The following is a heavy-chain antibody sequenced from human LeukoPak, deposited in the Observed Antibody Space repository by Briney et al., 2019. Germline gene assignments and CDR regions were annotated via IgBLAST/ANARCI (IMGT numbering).Heavy chain of an antibody. Sequence: PSVTLSLTCTVSGGSTSSYFWSWIRQPPGKGLEWIAYISDSPRTNYNPSLKSRVTMSLDTSKNQFSLNLSSVTAADTAVFYCARLSTWYDGVDAFDIWGQGTMVTVSS. CDR3: ARLSTWYDGVDAFDI. V-gene: IGHV4-59*12. CDR1: GGSTSSYF. CDR2: ISDSPRT. D-gene: IGHD1-1*01. J-gene: IGHJ3*02.